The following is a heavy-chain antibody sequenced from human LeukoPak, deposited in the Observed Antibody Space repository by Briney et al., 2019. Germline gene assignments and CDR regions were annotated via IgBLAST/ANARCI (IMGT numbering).Heavy chain of an antibody. CDR3: ARDRPRCSSTSCLNWFDP. V-gene: IGHV1-8*03. J-gene: IGHJ5*02. Sequence: GASVKVSCKASGYTFTSYDINWVRQATGQGLEWMGWMNPNSGNTGYAQKFQGRVTITRNTSISTAYMELSSLRSEDTAVYYCARDRPRCSSTSCLNWFDPWGQGTLVTVSS. D-gene: IGHD2-2*01. CDR1: GYTFTSYD. CDR2: MNPNSGNT.